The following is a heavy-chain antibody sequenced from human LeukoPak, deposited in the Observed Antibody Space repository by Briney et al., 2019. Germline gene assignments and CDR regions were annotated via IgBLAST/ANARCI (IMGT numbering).Heavy chain of an antibody. Sequence: GRSLRLSCAASGLTFSSYGMHWVRQAPGKGLEWVAVISYDGSNKYYADSVKGRFTISRDNSKNTLYLQMNSLRAEDTAVYYCAKDFRDGSGSFDYWGQGTLVTVSS. CDR2: ISYDGSNK. D-gene: IGHD3-10*01. CDR1: GLTFSSYG. CDR3: AKDFRDGSGSFDY. V-gene: IGHV3-30*18. J-gene: IGHJ4*02.